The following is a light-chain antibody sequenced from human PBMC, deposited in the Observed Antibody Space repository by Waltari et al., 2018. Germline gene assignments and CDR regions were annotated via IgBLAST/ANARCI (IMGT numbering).Light chain of an antibody. V-gene: IGLV2-23*01. CDR3: CSYATYSPVL. J-gene: IGLJ2*01. CDR1: SSGVGPNYF. CDR2: EGS. Sequence: QSALTQPASVSGSPGQSITISCTGTSSGVGPNYFVSWYQHHPGKAPKLIIYEGSKRPSAISNRFSGFRAGNMASLTISGLQAEDEADYYCCSYATYSPVLLGGGTKLTVL.